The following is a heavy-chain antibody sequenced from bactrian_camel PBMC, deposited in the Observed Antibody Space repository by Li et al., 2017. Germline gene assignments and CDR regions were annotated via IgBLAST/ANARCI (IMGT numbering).Heavy chain of an antibody. CDR2: IDYDGTQ. V-gene: IGHV3S53*01. CDR3: KGVRLCGDSDIDTV. Sequence: VQLVESGRGSVQVGGSLRLTCTASGYTNSRNCMGWFRQAPGKEREFVSSIDYDGTQKYADSVKGRFTASQGVKNTVYLQMNSLTPEDTGLYRCKGVRLCGDSDIDTVWSQGTQVTVS. CDR1: GYTNSRNC. D-gene: IGHD3*01. J-gene: IGHJ4*01.